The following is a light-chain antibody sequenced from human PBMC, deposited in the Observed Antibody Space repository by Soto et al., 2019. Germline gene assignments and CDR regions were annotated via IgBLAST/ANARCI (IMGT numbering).Light chain of an antibody. CDR2: AAS. Sequence: DIQMTQYASSLSASVGDRVTITCRASQGISNYLAWYQQKPGKVPKLLIYAASTLQSGVTSRFSGSGSGRDFPLTISSLKPEDVATYYCQKYNSAPWTFGQGNKVEIK. V-gene: IGKV1-27*01. CDR3: QKYNSAPWT. CDR1: QGISNY. J-gene: IGKJ1*01.